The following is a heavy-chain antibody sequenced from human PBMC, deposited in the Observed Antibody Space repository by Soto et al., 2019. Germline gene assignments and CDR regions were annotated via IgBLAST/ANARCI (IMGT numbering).Heavy chain of an antibody. CDR3: AGYSSSWYPLFDY. CDR1: GGTFSSYA. CDR2: IIPIFGTA. D-gene: IGHD6-13*01. J-gene: IGHJ4*02. V-gene: IGHV1-69*13. Sequence: EASVKVSCKASGGTFSSYAISWVRQAPGQGLEWMGGIIPIFGTANYAQKFQGRVTITADESTSTAYMELSSLRSEDTAVYYCAGYSSSWYPLFDYWGQGTLVTVSS.